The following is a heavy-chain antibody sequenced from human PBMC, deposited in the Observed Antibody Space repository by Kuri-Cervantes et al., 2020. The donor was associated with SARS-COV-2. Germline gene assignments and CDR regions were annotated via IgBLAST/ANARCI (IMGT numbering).Heavy chain of an antibody. V-gene: IGHV3-11*04. Sequence: GESLKISCAASGFTFSDYYMSWIRQAPGKGLEWVSYISSSGSTIYYADSVKGRFTISRDNSKNTLYLQMNSLRAEDTAVYYCAKDRRQIAAAGLDYWGQGTLVTVSS. J-gene: IGHJ4*02. CDR2: ISSSGSTI. CDR3: AKDRRQIAAAGLDY. D-gene: IGHD6-13*01. CDR1: GFTFSDYY.